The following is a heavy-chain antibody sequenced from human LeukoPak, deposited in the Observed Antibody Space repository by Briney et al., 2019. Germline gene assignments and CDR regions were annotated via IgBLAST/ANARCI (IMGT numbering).Heavy chain of an antibody. CDR2: ISWNGGSI. Sequence: GRSLRLSCAVSGFTFADYAMHWVRQAPGKGLEWVSGISWNGGSIVYADSVKGRFTISRDNAKYFLYLQMNSLRAEDMALYYCAKEGWIQLWDPFDYWGQGTLVTVSS. D-gene: IGHD5-18*01. V-gene: IGHV3-9*03. CDR1: GFTFADYA. J-gene: IGHJ4*02. CDR3: AKEGWIQLWDPFDY.